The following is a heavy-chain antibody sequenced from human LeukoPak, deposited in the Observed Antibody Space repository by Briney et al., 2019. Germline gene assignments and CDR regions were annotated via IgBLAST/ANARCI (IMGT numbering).Heavy chain of an antibody. CDR1: GFTFSNAW. J-gene: IGHJ3*02. Sequence: RGSLRLSCAASGFTFSNAWMSWVRQAPGKGLEWVGRIRSKTDGGTTDYAAPVKGRFTISRDDSKNTLYLQMNSLKTEDTAVYYCTTVEDIAAAFPAFDIWGQGTMVTVSS. V-gene: IGHV3-15*01. D-gene: IGHD6-13*01. CDR2: IRSKTDGGTT. CDR3: TTVEDIAAAFPAFDI.